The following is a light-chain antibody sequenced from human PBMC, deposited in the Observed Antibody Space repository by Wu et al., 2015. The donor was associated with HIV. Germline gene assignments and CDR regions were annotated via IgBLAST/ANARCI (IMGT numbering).Light chain of an antibody. CDR2: DVS. CDR1: QSVGNF. Sequence: LLTQSPATLSVSPGERATLSCRASQSVGNFLAWYQQKPGQAPRLLISDVSKRAPGIPARFSGSGSGTDFTLTISRLEPEDFAVYYCQQYGSSPPYTFGQGTKLEIK. V-gene: IGKV3-20*01. J-gene: IGKJ2*01. CDR3: QQYGSSPPYT.